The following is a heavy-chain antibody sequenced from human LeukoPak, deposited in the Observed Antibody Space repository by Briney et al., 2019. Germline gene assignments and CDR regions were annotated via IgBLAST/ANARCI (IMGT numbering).Heavy chain of an antibody. Sequence: PGGSLRLSCAASGFISNNDWMSWFRQAPGKGLEWLSYISSGGSAIYYADSVKGRFTISRDNSKNTLYLQLNSLRVEDTAVYYCAKNRGAGSHYYYHMNVWGKGTTVTVSS. CDR2: ISSGGSAI. CDR1: GFISNNDW. CDR3: AKNRGAGSHYYYHMNV. J-gene: IGHJ6*03. V-gene: IGHV3-23*01. D-gene: IGHD1-26*01.